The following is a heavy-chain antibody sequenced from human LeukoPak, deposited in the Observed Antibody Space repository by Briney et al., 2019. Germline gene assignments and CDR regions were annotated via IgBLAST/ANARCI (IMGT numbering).Heavy chain of an antibody. CDR1: GYTFISYG. J-gene: IGHJ4*02. Sequence: GASVKVSCKASGYTFISYGISWVRQAPGQGLEWMGWISAYNGNTNYAQKLQGRVTMTTDTSTSTAYMELRSLRSDDTAVYYCARDGSWGNYYGESPYYFDYWGQGTLVTVSS. D-gene: IGHD4-17*01. V-gene: IGHV1-18*01. CDR3: ARDGSWGNYYGESPYYFDY. CDR2: ISAYNGNT.